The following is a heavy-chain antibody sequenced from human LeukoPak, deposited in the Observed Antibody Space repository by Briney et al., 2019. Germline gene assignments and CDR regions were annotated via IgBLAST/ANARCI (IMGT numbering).Heavy chain of an antibody. V-gene: IGHV4-38-2*01. Sequence: PSETLSLTCAVSGYSISSGYYWGWIRPPPGKGLEWIGRIYHSGSTYYNTSLKRRVTISVDTSKNQFSLKLSSVTAADTAVYYCARYDFWSGYYGYDAFDIWGQGTMVTVSS. J-gene: IGHJ3*02. CDR3: ARYDFWSGYYGYDAFDI. CDR1: GYSISSGYY. CDR2: IYHSGST. D-gene: IGHD3-3*01.